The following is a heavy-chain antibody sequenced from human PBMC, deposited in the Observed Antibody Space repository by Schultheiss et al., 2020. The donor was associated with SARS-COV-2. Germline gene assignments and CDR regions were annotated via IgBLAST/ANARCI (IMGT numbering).Heavy chain of an antibody. V-gene: IGHV3-30*01. Sequence: GGSLRLSCAASGFTFSSYAMHWVRQAPGKGLEWVAVISYDGSNKYYADSVKGRFTISRDNSKNTLYLQMNSLRAEDTALYYCARSPAGPKNIYYYYYGMDVWGQGTTVTVSS. CDR3: ARSPAGPKNIYYYYYGMDV. J-gene: IGHJ6*02. CDR2: ISYDGSNK. CDR1: GFTFSSYA. D-gene: IGHD2-2*01.